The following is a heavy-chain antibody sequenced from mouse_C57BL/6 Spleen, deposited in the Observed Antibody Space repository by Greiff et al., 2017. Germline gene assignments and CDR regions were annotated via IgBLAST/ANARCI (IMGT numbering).Heavy chain of an antibody. J-gene: IGHJ4*01. D-gene: IGHD1-1*02. Sequence: QVQLQQPGAELVMPGASVKLSCKASGYTFTSYWMHWVQQTPGQGLEWIGEIDPSDSYTNSKQKFKGKSTLTVDKSSSTAYMQLSSLTSEDAAGYYCARSGGNLYYYAMDYWGQGTSVTVSS. CDR2: IDPSDSYT. CDR3: ARSGGNLYYYAMDY. CDR1: GYTFTSYW. V-gene: IGHV1-69*01.